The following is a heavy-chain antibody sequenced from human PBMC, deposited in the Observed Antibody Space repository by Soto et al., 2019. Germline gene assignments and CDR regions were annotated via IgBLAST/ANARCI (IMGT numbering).Heavy chain of an antibody. D-gene: IGHD2-15*01. CDR2: IIPIFGTA. CDR3: ARGSGGSSYYYYGMDV. CDR1: GGTFSSYA. V-gene: IGHV1-69*12. J-gene: IGHJ6*02. Sequence: QVQLVQSGAEVKKPGSSVKVSCKASGGTFSSYAINWVRQAPGQGLEWMGGIIPIFGTANYAQKFQGRVTITADESTSTDYMELSSLRSEDTAVYYRARGSGGSSYYYYGMDVWGQGTTVTVSS.